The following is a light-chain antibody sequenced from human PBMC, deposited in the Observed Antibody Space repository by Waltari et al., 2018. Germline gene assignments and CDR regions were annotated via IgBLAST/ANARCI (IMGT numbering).Light chain of an antibody. Sequence: QSALTQPASVSGSPGQSITISCTGTSSDVGGHNYVSWYQLHPGKAPKLVIYEVTYRPSGVSNPFSGSKSGNTASLPISGLQAEDEADYYCSSYTSVSTYVIFGGGTKLTVL. CDR1: SSDVGGHNY. CDR3: SSYTSVSTYVI. V-gene: IGLV2-14*01. CDR2: EVT. J-gene: IGLJ2*01.